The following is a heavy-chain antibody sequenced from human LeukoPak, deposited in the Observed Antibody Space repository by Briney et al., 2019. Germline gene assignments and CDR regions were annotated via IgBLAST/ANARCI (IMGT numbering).Heavy chain of an antibody. V-gene: IGHV1-46*01. J-gene: IGHJ4*02. CDR3: ARGPPCGGDCYPFDY. CDR1: GYTFTSYY. Sequence: ASVKVSCKASGYTFTSYYMHWVRQAPGQGLEWMGIINPSGGSTSYAQKFQGRVTMTRDTSTSTVYMELSSLRSEDTAVYYCARGPPCGGDCYPFDYWGQGTLVTVSS. CDR2: INPSGGST. D-gene: IGHD2-21*02.